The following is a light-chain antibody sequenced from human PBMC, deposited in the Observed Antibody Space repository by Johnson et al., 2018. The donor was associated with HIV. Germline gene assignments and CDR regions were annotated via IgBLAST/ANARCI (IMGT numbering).Light chain of an antibody. J-gene: IGLJ1*01. CDR1: SSNIGNNY. Sequence: QSVLTQPPSVSAAPGQKVTISCSGSSSNIGNNYVSWYQQLPGTAPKLLIYDNNKRPSGIPDRFSCSKSGTSATLGITGLQTGDEADYYCGTWDSSLSAYVFGTGTEVTVL. CDR2: DNN. CDR3: GTWDSSLSAYV. V-gene: IGLV1-51*01.